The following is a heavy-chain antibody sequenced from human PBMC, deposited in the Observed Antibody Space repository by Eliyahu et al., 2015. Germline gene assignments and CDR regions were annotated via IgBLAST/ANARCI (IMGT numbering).Heavy chain of an antibody. CDR3: AGLRIAVAGVGSDF. J-gene: IGHJ4*02. CDR2: ISGSSSAI. CDR1: GFTFXSYT. Sequence: EVQLVQSGGGLVQPGGSLRLSCXAXGFTFXSYTMNWVRQXPGKGLEWVSYISGSSSAIYYADSVKGRFTISRDNAKNSLYLQMNSLRDEDTAVYYCAGLRIAVAGVGSDFWGQGTLVTVAS. D-gene: IGHD6-19*01. V-gene: IGHV3-48*02.